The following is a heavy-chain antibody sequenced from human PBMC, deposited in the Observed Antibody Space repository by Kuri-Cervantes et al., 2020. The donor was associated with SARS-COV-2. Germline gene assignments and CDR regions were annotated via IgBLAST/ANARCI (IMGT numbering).Heavy chain of an antibody. CDR1: GGSISSYY. CDR3: ARCRYDFWGGFFPPTL. Sequence: SETLSLTCTVSGGSISSYYWSWIRQPPGKGLEWIGYIYYSGSTNYNPSLKSRVTISVDTSKNQFSLKLSSVTAADTAVYYCARCRYDFWGGFFPPTLWGQGTLVTSPQ. CDR2: IYYSGST. V-gene: IGHV4-59*12. D-gene: IGHD3-3*01. J-gene: IGHJ4*02.